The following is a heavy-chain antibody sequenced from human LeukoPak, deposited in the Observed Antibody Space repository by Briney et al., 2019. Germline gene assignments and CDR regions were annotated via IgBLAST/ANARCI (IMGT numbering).Heavy chain of an antibody. CDR1: GGSFSSYY. CDR3: ARVAPTTTAFDI. CDR2: INHSGST. Sequence: PAETLSLTCAVYGGSFSSYYWSWIRQPPGKGGEWIGEINHSGSTNYNPSLKSRVTISVDTSKNQFSLKLSSVTAADTAVYYCARVAPTTTAFDIWGQGTMVTVSS. J-gene: IGHJ3*02. D-gene: IGHD1-7*01. V-gene: IGHV4-34*01.